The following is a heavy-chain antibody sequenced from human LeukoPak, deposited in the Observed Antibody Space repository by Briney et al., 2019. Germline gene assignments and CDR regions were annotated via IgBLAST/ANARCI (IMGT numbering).Heavy chain of an antibody. J-gene: IGHJ4*02. D-gene: IGHD5-18*01. Sequence: GGSLRLSCAASGFTFSSYGMHWVRQAPGKGLEWVAVIWYDGSNKYYADSVKGRFTISRDNSKNTLYLQVNSLRAEDTAVYYCVRVTHSSYSYGYGHGDYWGQGTLVTVSS. CDR3: VRVTHSSYSYGYGHGDY. CDR1: GFTFSSYG. V-gene: IGHV3-33*01. CDR2: IWYDGSNK.